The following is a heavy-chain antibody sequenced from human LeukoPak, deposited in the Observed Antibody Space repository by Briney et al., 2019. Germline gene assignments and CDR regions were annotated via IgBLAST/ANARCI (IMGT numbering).Heavy chain of an antibody. CDR3: VRGQTIDY. CDR1: GFTFSNYW. V-gene: IGHV3-74*01. Sequence: GGSLTLSCTASGFTFSNYWMYWVRQAPGKGLMWVSRIKSDGTGITYTDSVEGRFTISRDNAKNTLYLQMNSLRDEDTAVYYCVRGQTIDYWGQGTLVTVSS. CDR2: IKSDGTGI. J-gene: IGHJ4*02. D-gene: IGHD3-3*01.